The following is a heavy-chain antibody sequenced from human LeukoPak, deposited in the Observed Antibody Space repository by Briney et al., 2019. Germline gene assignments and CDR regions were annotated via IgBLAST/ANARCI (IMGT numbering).Heavy chain of an antibody. Sequence: PGGSLRLSCAVSGFTFSSYTMSWVRQAPGKGLEWVSAISGGGGSSFYADSVKGRFTISRDNSKNTLYLQMNSLRAEDTAVYYCANRGSGYYYFDYWGQGTLVTVSS. J-gene: IGHJ4*02. V-gene: IGHV3-23*01. CDR2: ISGGGGSS. CDR3: ANRGSGYYYFDY. CDR1: GFTFSSYT. D-gene: IGHD3-10*01.